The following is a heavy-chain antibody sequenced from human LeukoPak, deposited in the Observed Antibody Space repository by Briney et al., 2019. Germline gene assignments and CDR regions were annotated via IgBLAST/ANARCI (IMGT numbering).Heavy chain of an antibody. CDR2: IYYSGST. D-gene: IGHD3-22*01. J-gene: IGHJ4*02. V-gene: IGHV4-39*01. CDR1: GGSISSSSYY. CDR3: ARRYFYDSGGYYYHFDY. Sequence: SETLSLTCTVSGGSISSSSYYWGWIRQPPGKGLEWIGSIYYSGSTYYNPSLKSRVTISVDTSKNQLSLKLSSVTAADTAVYYCARRYFYDSGGYYYHFDYWGQGTLVTVSS.